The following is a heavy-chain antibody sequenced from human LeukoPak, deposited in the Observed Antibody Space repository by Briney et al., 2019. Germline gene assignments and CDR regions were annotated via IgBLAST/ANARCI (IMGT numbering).Heavy chain of an antibody. CDR2: ISSSGGST. CDR3: AIDPLRVAATN. D-gene: IGHD2-15*01. Sequence: GGSLRLSCAASGFTFTTYAMSWVRQAPGRGLEWVSAISSSGGSTYYADSVKGRFTISRDNSNNTLYLQMNSLGAEDTAIYYCAIDPLRVAATNWGQGTLVTVSS. CDR1: GFTFTTYA. V-gene: IGHV3-23*01. J-gene: IGHJ4*02.